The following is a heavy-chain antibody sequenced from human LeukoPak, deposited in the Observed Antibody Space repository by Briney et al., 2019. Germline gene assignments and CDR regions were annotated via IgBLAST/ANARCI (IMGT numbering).Heavy chain of an antibody. CDR1: EFTFSTYW. CDR3: AREWDLPGAYYMDV. D-gene: IGHD1-26*01. Sequence: GGSLRLSCAASEFTFSTYWMHWVRQAPEKGLMWFSRISRDGSNTFYADSVKGWFTISRDNAKNTLYLQMNSLRGDDTAVYYCAREWDLPGAYYMDVWGKGTTVTVSS. CDR2: ISRDGSNT. J-gene: IGHJ6*03. V-gene: IGHV3-74*01.